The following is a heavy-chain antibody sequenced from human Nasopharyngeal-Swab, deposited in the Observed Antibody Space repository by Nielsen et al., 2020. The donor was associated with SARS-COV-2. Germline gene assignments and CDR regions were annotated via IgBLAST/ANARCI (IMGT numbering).Heavy chain of an antibody. CDR2: IYYSGST. D-gene: IGHD1-26*01. Sequence: SETLSLTCTVSGGSISSYYWSWSRQPPGKGLEWIGYIYYSGSTNYNPSLKSRVTISVDTSKNQFSLKLSSVTAADTAVYYCARATSGSYYPFDYWGQGTLVTVSS. CDR1: GGSISSYY. V-gene: IGHV4-59*01. CDR3: ARATSGSYYPFDY. J-gene: IGHJ4*02.